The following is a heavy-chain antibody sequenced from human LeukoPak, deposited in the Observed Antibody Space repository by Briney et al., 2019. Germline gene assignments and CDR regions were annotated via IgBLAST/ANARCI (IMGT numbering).Heavy chain of an antibody. D-gene: IGHD3-3*01. V-gene: IGHV1-2*04. CDR1: GYTFTDYY. CDR2: INLSSGGA. CDR3: ARDITIFGVVNDAFDI. Sequence: ASVKVSCKASGYTFTDYYMHWVRQAPGQGLEWMGCINLSSGGAHYAQKFQDWLSMTRDTSINTAYMELSSLRSDDTAVYYCARDITIFGVVNDAFDIWGQGTMVTVSS. J-gene: IGHJ3*02.